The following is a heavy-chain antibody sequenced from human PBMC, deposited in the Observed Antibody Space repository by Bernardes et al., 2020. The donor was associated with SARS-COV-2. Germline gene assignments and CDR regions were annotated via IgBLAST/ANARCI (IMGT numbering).Heavy chain of an antibody. CDR2: ISAGSNII. CDR1: VITFRSHN. CDR3: ARELAYCGDDCNTDY. V-gene: IGHV3-48*02. J-gene: IGHJ4*02. Sequence: GSLRLPSIEPVITFRSHNMKWVRPAPGKGLEWVSSISAGSNIIYYADSVKGRFTISRDNAQNSLYLEMTGLRDEDTAVYYCARELAYCGDDCNTDYWGQGTLVTVSS. D-gene: IGHD2-21*02.